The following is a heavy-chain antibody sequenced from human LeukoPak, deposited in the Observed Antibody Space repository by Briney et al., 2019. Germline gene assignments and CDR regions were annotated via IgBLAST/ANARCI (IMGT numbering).Heavy chain of an antibody. V-gene: IGHV4-38-2*02. J-gene: IGHJ4*02. Sequence: PSETLSLTCTVSGYSISSGYYWGWIRQPPGKGLEWIGSIYHSGRTFYNPSLKSRVTISVDTSKNQFSLKLTSVTAADTAVYYCARLSFLWFGNRGDYWGQGTLVTVSS. D-gene: IGHD3-10*01. CDR3: ARLSFLWFGNRGDY. CDR2: IYHSGRT. CDR1: GYSISSGYY.